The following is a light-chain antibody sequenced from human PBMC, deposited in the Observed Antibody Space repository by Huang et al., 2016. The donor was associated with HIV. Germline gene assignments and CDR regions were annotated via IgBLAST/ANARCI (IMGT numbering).Light chain of an antibody. CDR2: DAF. Sequence: EIVLTQSPATLSLSPWERATLSCGASQSFSSYLAWFQQKPGQAPRLLIYDAFNRATGVPARLSGSGSGTDFTLTISSLEPEDFAVYYCQQRSDWPLTFGGGTKVEIK. J-gene: IGKJ4*01. CDR1: QSFSSY. V-gene: IGKV3-11*01. CDR3: QQRSDWPLT.